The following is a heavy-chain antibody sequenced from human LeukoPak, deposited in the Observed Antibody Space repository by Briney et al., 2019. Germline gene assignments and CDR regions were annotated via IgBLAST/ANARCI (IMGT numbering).Heavy chain of an antibody. CDR1: GGSISSYY. CDR2: IYYSGST. J-gene: IGHJ6*03. CDR3: ARAMGPRYSGYGLSSGYYMDV. V-gene: IGHV4-59*01. Sequence: SETLSLTCTVSGGSISSYYWSWIRQPPGKGLEWIGYIYYSGSTNYNPSLKSRVTISVDTSKNQFSLKLSSVTAADTAVYYCARAMGPRYSGYGLSSGYYMDVWGKGTTVTVSS. D-gene: IGHD5-12*01.